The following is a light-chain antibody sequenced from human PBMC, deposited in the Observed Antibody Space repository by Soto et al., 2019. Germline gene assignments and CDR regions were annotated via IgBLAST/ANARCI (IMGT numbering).Light chain of an antibody. CDR2: EDN. CDR3: CSYVGSSSWV. J-gene: IGLJ3*02. CDR1: SSDVGSYNM. Sequence: QSVLTQPASVSGSPGQSITISCTGTSSDVGSYNMVSWYQQHPGKAPKLMIYEDNKRPSGVSNRFSGSKSGNTASLRISGLQAEDEADYYCCSYVGSSSWVFGGGTKLTVL. V-gene: IGLV2-23*01.